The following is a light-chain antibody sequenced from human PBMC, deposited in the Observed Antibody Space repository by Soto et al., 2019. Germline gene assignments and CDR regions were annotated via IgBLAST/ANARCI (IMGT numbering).Light chain of an antibody. J-gene: IGKJ1*01. CDR3: QQYGSSPRT. CDR1: QSVSSSY. Sequence: EFVLTQSPGTLSLSPGERATPSCRASQSVSSSYLAWYQQKPGQAPRLLIYGASSRATGIPERFSGSGSGTDFTLTISRLEPEDFAVYYCQQYGSSPRTFGQGTKVEIK. CDR2: GAS. V-gene: IGKV3-20*01.